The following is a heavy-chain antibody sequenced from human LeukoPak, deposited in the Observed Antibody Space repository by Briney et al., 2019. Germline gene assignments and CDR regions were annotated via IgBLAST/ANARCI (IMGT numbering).Heavy chain of an antibody. CDR2: IIPIFGTA. CDR3: ASDFRSYNWFDP. Sequence: SVKVSCKASGGTFSSYAISWVRQAPGQGLEWMGGIIPIFGTANYAQKFQGRVTITTDESTSTAYMELSSLRSEDTAVYYCASDFRSYNWFDPWGQGTLVTVSS. D-gene: IGHD6-6*01. J-gene: IGHJ5*02. V-gene: IGHV1-69*05. CDR1: GGTFSSYA.